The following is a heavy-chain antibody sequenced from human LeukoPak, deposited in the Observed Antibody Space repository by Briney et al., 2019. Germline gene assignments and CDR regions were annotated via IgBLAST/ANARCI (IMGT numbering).Heavy chain of an antibody. J-gene: IGHJ5*02. D-gene: IGHD6-25*01. CDR2: ISSSSNTI. V-gene: IGHV3-48*04. Sequence: GGSLRLSCAASGFTFSSYSMNWVRQAPGKGLEWVSYISSSSNTIYYADSVKGRFTISRDNAKNSLYLQMNSLRAEDTAVYYCARDPIAAAALNWFDPWGQGTLVTVSS. CDR1: GFTFSSYS. CDR3: ARDPIAAAALNWFDP.